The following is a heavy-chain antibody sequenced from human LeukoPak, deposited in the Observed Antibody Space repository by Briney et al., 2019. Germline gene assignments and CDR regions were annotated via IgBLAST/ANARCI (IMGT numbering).Heavy chain of an antibody. CDR2: ISGSGGST. Sequence: GGSLRLSCAASGFTFSSYAMSWVRQAPGKGLEWVSAISGSGGSTYYADSVKGRFTISRDNSKNTLYLQMNSLRAEDTAVYYCASSTQISKYADYWGQGALVTVSS. V-gene: IGHV3-23*01. J-gene: IGHJ4*02. CDR3: ASSTQISKYADY. D-gene: IGHD2-2*01. CDR1: GFTFSSYA.